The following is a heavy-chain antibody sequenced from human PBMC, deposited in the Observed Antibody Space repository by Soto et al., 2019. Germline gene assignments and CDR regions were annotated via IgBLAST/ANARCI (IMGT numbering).Heavy chain of an antibody. J-gene: IGHJ4*02. CDR3: TTDISMHSGSYSY. D-gene: IGHD1-26*01. CDR1: GFTFSNAW. V-gene: IGHV3-15*07. CDR2: IKSKTDGGTT. Sequence: GGSLRLSCAASGFTFSNAWMNWVRQAPGKGLEWVGRIKSKTDGGTTDYAAPVKGRFTISRDDSKNTLYLQMNSLKIEDTAVYYCTTDISMHSGSYSYWGQGTLVTVSS.